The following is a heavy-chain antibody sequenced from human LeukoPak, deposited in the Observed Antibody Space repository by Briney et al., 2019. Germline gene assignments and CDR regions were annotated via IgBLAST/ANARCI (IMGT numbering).Heavy chain of an antibody. CDR1: GFTFSSYG. CDR2: ISYDGSNK. J-gene: IGHJ6*02. V-gene: IGHV3-30*03. CDR3: ARGGVYRPNYYYYYGMDV. D-gene: IGHD1-26*01. Sequence: GRSLRLSCAASGFTFSSYGMHWVRQAPGKGLEWVAVISYDGSNKYYADSVKGRFTISRDNSKKTLYLQMNSLRAEDTAVYYCARGGVYRPNYYYYYGMDVWGQGTTVTVSS.